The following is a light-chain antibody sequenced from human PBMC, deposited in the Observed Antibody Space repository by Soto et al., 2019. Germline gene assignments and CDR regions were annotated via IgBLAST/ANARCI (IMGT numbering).Light chain of an antibody. CDR2: DAS. V-gene: IGKV3-11*01. J-gene: IGKJ1*01. CDR1: QSVSSY. CDR3: QQRSNWPPT. Sequence: EIVLTQSPATLSLSPGERATLSCRASQSVSSYLAWYQQKPGQAPRLLIYDASNRATGIPARLSGSGSGTDFTLTISSLEPEDFAVYYCQQRSNWPPTFGQGTTVEIK.